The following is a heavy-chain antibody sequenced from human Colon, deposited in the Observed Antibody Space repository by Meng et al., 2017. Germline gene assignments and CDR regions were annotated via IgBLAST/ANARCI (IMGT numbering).Heavy chain of an antibody. Sequence: QVQWVQSGAEGKKPGASVKVACKASGYSFTTYAMHWVRQAPGQRLEWMGWINAGNGNTKYSEKFQSRVTITRDTAASTAYMELSSLRSEDTAVYYCARTGCSSSSCYDYWGQGTLVTVSS. V-gene: IGHV1-3*01. CDR3: ARTGCSSSSCYDY. D-gene: IGHD2-2*01. J-gene: IGHJ4*02. CDR1: GYSFTTYA. CDR2: INAGNGNT.